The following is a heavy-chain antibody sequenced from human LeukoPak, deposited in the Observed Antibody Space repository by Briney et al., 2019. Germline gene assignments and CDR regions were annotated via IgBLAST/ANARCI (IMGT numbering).Heavy chain of an antibody. Sequence: ASVKVSCKASGYTFTNYGIIWVRQAPGQGLEWMGWISAYNGNTNYAQRLQGRVTMTTDTSKSTAYMELRSLTSDDTAAYYCASGRKIAAAGHWGQGTLVTVSS. CDR2: ISAYNGNT. CDR1: GYTFTNYG. D-gene: IGHD6-13*01. J-gene: IGHJ4*02. CDR3: ASGRKIAAAGH. V-gene: IGHV1-18*01.